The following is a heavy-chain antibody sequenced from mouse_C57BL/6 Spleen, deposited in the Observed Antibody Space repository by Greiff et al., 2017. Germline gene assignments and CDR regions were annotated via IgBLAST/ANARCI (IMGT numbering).Heavy chain of an antibody. CDR1: GYTFTDYN. CDR3: ARSRDGYNWYFDV. CDR2: INPNNGGT. J-gene: IGHJ1*03. V-gene: IGHV1-18*01. D-gene: IGHD2-3*01. Sequence: EVQLQESGPELVKPGASVKIPCKASGYTFTDYNMDWVKQSHGKSLEWIGDINPNNGGTIYNQKFKGKATLTVDKSSSPAYMELRSLTSEDTAVYYCARSRDGYNWYFDVWGTGTTVTVSS.